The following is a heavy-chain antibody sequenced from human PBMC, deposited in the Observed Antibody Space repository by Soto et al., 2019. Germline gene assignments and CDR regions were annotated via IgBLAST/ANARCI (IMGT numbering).Heavy chain of an antibody. CDR3: VKGGSGWYFIWCDP. CDR1: GFTFSSYA. V-gene: IGHV3-64D*06. Sequence: EVQLVESGGGLVQPGGSLRLSCSASGFTFSSYAMHWVRQAPGKGLEYVSAISSNGGRTYYADSVKGRFTISRDNSKNTHYLQMSSLRAEDTAVYYCVKGGSGWYFIWCDPWGQGTLVTVSS. D-gene: IGHD6-19*01. J-gene: IGHJ5*02. CDR2: ISSNGGRT.